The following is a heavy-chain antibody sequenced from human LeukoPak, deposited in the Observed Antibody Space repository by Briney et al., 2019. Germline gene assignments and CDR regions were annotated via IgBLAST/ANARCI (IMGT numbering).Heavy chain of an antibody. CDR3: ARSPPYDSSGYYYTDAFDI. V-gene: IGHV4-4*09. D-gene: IGHD3-22*01. J-gene: IGHJ2*01. CDR2: IYTSGST. Sequence: PSETLSLTCTVPGGSISSYYWSWIRQPPGKGLEWIGYIYTSGSTNYNPSLKSRVTISVDTSKNQFSLKLSSVTAADTAVYYCARSPPYDSSGYYYTDAFDIWGRGTLVTVSS. CDR1: GGSISSYY.